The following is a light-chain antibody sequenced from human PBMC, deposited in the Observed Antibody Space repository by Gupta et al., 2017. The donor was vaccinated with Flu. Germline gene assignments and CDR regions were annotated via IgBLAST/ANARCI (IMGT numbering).Light chain of an antibody. CDR2: EVS. J-gene: IGKJ1*01. Sequence: DIVMTQTPLSLSVTPGQPASISCRSSESLLHSNGMTYFFWYMQKPGHPPQLLIYEVSKRFSGVPDRFSGSGSGTDFTLHISRVEAEDVGIYYCMQSIYLRTFGQGTKVGIQ. CDR3: MQSIYLRT. V-gene: IGKV2D-29*01. CDR1: ESLLHSNGMTY.